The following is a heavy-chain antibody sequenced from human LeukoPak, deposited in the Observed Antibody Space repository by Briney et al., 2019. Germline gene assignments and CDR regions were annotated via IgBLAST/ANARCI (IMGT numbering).Heavy chain of an antibody. D-gene: IGHD3-3*01. V-gene: IGHV3-23*01. J-gene: IGHJ5*02. CDR2: ISGGGGT. Sequence: GGSLRLSCAASGFTFRSHTMNWVRQAPGKGLQWVSSISGGGGTYYADSVKGRFTISRDISKNTLYLQMNSLRAEDTAVYYCAREEYDFWSGYPSWSGVNWFDPWGQGTLVTVSS. CDR3: AREEYDFWSGYPSWSGVNWFDP. CDR1: GFTFRSHT.